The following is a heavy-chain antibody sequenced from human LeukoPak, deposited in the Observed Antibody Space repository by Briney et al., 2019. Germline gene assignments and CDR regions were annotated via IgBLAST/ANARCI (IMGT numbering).Heavy chain of an antibody. V-gene: IGHV1-69*04. J-gene: IGHJ5*02. CDR1: GGTFSSYA. Sequence: SVKVSCKTSGGTFSSYAISWVRQAPGQGLEWMGRIIPILGIANYAQKFQGRVTLTADKSTSTAYMELISLRSEDTAVYYCARDLHHWWEQQPYNWFDPWGQGTLVTVSS. D-gene: IGHD1-26*01. CDR3: ARDLHHWWEQQPYNWFDP. CDR2: IIPILGIA.